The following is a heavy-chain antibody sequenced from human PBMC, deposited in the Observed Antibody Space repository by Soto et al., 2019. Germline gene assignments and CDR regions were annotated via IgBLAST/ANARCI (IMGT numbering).Heavy chain of an antibody. Sequence: HPGGSLRLSCAASGFTFSSYWMHWVRQAPGKGLVWVSRIRSDGTNAEYAGSVKGRFTISRDNAENTLYLQMNSLRVEDTAVYYCVRGDGDYHDGNGYLGRHWGQGTLVTVSS. J-gene: IGHJ4*02. V-gene: IGHV3-74*03. D-gene: IGHD3-22*01. CDR2: IRSDGTNA. CDR3: VRGDGDYHDGNGYLGRH. CDR1: GFTFSSYW.